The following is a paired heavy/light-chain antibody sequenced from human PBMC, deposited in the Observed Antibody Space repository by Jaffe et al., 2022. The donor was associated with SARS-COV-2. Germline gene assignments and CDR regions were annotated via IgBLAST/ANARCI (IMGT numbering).Heavy chain of an antibody. CDR3: AREGNTRQVGTFDN. CDR2: IQNHGGDE. V-gene: IGHV3-33*05. D-gene: IGHD2-15*01. Sequence: QAQLVESGGGVVQPGRSLRLSCEASAITFSSSGMHWVRQAPGKGLEWVAFIQNHGGDERYADSVKGRFTISRDNSKNTLYLQMSSLRVEDTALYRCAREGNTRQVGTFDNWGQGTLVTVSS. J-gene: IGHJ4*02. CDR1: AITFSSSG.
Light chain of an antibody. V-gene: IGLV2-14*03. J-gene: IGLJ2*01. CDR1: SSDVGAYNY. CDR3: NSYRSSGNVV. Sequence: QSALTQPASVSGSPGQSITISCTGTSSDVGAYNYVSWYQQHSGRAPKLMIYDVTNRPSGVSDRFSGSKSGNTASLTISGLQAEDEADYYCNSYRSSGNVVFGGGTKLTVL. CDR2: DVT.